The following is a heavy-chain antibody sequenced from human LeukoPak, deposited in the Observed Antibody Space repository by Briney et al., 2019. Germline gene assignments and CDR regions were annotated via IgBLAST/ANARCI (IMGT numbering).Heavy chain of an antibody. J-gene: IGHJ4*02. CDR1: GGSISSGSYY. CDR3: ARAFIAAAGPFDY. D-gene: IGHD6-13*01. CDR2: IYTSGST. Sequence: SETLSLTCTVSGGSISSGSYYWSWIGQPAGQGLEWIGRIYTSGSTNYNPSLQSRVTISVDTSKNQFSLKLSSVTAADTAVYYCARAFIAAAGPFDYWGQGTLVTVSS. V-gene: IGHV4-61*02.